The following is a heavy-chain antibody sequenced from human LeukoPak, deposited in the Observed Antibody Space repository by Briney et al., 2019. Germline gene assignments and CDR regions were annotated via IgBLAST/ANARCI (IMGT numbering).Heavy chain of an antibody. V-gene: IGHV4-34*01. CDR1: GGSFSGYY. CDR2: INHSGST. D-gene: IGHD6-13*01. CDR3: ATHYSSSWQNNWFDP. J-gene: IGHJ5*02. Sequence: ASETLSLTCAVYGGSFSGYYWSWIRQPPGKGLEWIGDINHSGSTNYNPSLKSRVTISVDTSKNQFSLKLSSVTAADTAVYYCATHYSSSWQNNWFDPWGQGTLVTVSS.